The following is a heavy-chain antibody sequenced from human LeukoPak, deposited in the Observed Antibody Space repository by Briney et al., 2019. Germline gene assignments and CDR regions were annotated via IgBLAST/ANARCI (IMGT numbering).Heavy chain of an antibody. V-gene: IGHV3-30*03. Sequence: GRSLRLSCAASGFTFSSYGMHWVRQAPGKGLEWVAVISYDGSNKYYADSVKGRFTISRDNAKNSLYLQMNSLRAEDTALYYCARDHVRHSYYYGSGSYVGYWGQGTLVTVSS. CDR1: GFTFSSYG. D-gene: IGHD3-10*01. CDR2: ISYDGSNK. CDR3: ARDHVRHSYYYGSGSYVGY. J-gene: IGHJ4*02.